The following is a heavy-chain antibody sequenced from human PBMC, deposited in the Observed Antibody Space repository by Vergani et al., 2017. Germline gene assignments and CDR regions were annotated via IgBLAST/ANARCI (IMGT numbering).Heavy chain of an antibody. CDR3: ATKSCGTPGCQIGDFME. CDR1: GFTSSYYG. Sequence: QVHLVESGGGVVQPGRSLRLSCVVSGFTSSYYGMHWVRQAPGKGLEWVAMISYDGTQKYYADSVKGRFTISRDNSKSTLYLQMNSLRTEDTAVYYCATKSCGTPGCQIGDFMEWVQGTLVTVSS. J-gene: IGHJ1*01. V-gene: IGHV3-30*03. D-gene: IGHD1-1*01. CDR2: ISYDGTQK.